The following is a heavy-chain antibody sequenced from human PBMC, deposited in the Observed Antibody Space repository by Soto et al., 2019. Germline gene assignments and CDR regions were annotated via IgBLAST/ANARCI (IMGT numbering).Heavy chain of an antibody. J-gene: IGHJ4*02. CDR1: GGSISSYY. CDR2: IYYSGST. Sequence: ETLSLTCTVSGGSISSYYWSWIRQPPGKGLEWIGYIYYSGSTNYNPSLKSRVTISVDTSKNQFSLKLSSVTAADTAVYYCARETYYDYVWGSYRTFDYWGQGTLVTVSS. V-gene: IGHV4-59*01. D-gene: IGHD3-16*02. CDR3: ARETYYDYVWGSYRTFDY.